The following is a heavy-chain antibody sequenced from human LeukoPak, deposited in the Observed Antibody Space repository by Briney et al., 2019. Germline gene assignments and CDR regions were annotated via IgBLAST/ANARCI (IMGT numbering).Heavy chain of an antibody. J-gene: IGHJ5*02. CDR2: ISAYNGNT. CDR3: ARGGSSSWFGVNWFDP. V-gene: IGHV1-18*01. CDR1: GYTFTSYG. D-gene: IGHD6-13*01. Sequence: ASVKVSCKASGYTFTSYGISWVRQAPGQGLEWMGWISAYNGNTNYAQKLQGRVTMTTDTSTSTAYMELRSLRSDDTAVYYCARGGSSSWFGVNWFDPWGQGILVTVSS.